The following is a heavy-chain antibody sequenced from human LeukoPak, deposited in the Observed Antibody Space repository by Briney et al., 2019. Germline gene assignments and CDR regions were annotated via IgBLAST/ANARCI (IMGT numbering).Heavy chain of an antibody. CDR1: GGTFSSYA. V-gene: IGHV1-69*13. CDR2: IIPIFGTA. J-gene: IGHJ4*02. D-gene: IGHD3-22*01. CDR3: ARDGVASYYYDSSGYRTPSWGGDY. Sequence: ASVKVSCKASGGTFSSYAISWVRQAPGQGLEWMGGIIPIFGTANYAQKFQGRVTITADESTSTAYMELSSLRSEDTAVYYCARDGVASYYYDSSGYRTPSWGGDYWGQGTLVTVSS.